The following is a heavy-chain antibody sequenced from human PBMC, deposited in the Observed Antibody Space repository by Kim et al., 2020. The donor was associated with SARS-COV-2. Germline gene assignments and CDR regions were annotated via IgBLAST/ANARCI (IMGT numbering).Heavy chain of an antibody. CDR1: GGSISSYY. Sequence: SETLSLTCTVSGGSISSYYWSWIRQPPGKGLEWIGYIYYSGSTNYNPSLKSRVTISVDTSKNQFSLKLSSVTAADTAVYYCASAYAGYSCGWNDYYYYGMDGWGQGTTVTVSS. J-gene: IGHJ6*02. D-gene: IGHD6-19*01. CDR3: ASAYAGYSCGWNDYYYYGMDG. CDR2: IYYSGST. V-gene: IGHV4-59*13.